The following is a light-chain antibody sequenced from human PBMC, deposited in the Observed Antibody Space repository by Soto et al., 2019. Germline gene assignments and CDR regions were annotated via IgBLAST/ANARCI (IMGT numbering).Light chain of an antibody. Sequence: SVLTQPPSASGTPGQRVTISCSGSCSNIGSNYVYWYQQLPGTAPKLLIYRNNQRPSGVPDRFSGSKSGTSASLAISGLRSEDEADYYCAAWDDSLSGPVVFGGGTKLTVL. J-gene: IGLJ2*01. CDR1: CSNIGSNY. CDR2: RNN. V-gene: IGLV1-47*01. CDR3: AAWDDSLSGPVV.